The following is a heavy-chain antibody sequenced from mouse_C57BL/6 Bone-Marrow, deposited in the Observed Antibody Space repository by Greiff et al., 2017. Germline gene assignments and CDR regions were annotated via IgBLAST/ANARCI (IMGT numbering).Heavy chain of an antibody. CDR1: GYTFTDYY. CDR2: IYPESGNT. J-gene: IGHJ3*01. V-gene: IGHV1-84*01. CDR3: ANAY. Sequence: QVQLQQSGPELVKPGASVKISCKASGYTFTDYYINWVKQRPGQGLEWIGWIYPESGNTKYNEKFKGKATLTVDTSSSTAYMQLSSLTSDDSAVYFCANAYWGQGTLVTVSA.